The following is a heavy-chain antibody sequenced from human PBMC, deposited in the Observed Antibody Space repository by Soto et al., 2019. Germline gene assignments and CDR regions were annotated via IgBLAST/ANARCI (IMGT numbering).Heavy chain of an antibody. V-gene: IGHV1-69*01. J-gene: IGHJ4*02. CDR3: AAGDSRDTGDH. CDR2: TIPIIGTT. Sequence: QVQLVQSGAEVKKPGSSVKVSCKASGDTLSTHGISWVRQAPGQGLEWMGGTIPIIGTTDYAEKFQGRVTITADESTTTSYMERSSLRPDDTAVYDGAAGDSRDTGDHWGQGTLVTVSS. D-gene: IGHD5-18*01. CDR1: GDTLSTHG.